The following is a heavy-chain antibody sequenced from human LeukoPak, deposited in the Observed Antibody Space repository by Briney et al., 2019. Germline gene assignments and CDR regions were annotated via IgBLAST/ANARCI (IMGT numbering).Heavy chain of an antibody. J-gene: IGHJ4*02. CDR2: IYHSGST. D-gene: IGHD6-19*01. CDR3: ARGVKPWQWLTQYYFDF. CDR1: GGSISSGGYS. V-gene: IGHV4-30-2*01. Sequence: SETLSLTCAVSGGSISSGGYSWSWIRQPPGKGLEWIGYIYHSGSTYYNPSLKSRVTISVDTSKNQFSLKLSSVAAADTAVFYCARGVKPWQWLTQYYFDFWGQGTLVTVSS.